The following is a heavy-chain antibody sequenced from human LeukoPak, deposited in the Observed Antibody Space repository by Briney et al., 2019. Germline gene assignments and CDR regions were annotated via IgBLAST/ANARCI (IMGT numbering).Heavy chain of an antibody. D-gene: IGHD6-19*01. CDR1: GFTFSSYW. J-gene: IGHJ4*02. CDR3: ARGGLAVAGTLTHFDY. Sequence: GGSLRLSCAASGFTFSSYWMSWVRQAPGKGLEWVANIKQDGSEKYYVDSVKGRFTISRDNAKNSLYLQMNSLRAEDTAVYYCARGGLAVAGTLTHFDYWGQGTLVTVSS. CDR2: IKQDGSEK. V-gene: IGHV3-7*04.